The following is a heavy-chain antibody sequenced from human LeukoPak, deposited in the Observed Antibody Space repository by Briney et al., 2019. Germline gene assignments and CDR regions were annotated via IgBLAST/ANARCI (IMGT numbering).Heavy chain of an antibody. CDR3: ARGAPHCSKTSCYSYYYGMDV. CDR2: ISTNEITT. J-gene: IGHJ6*02. Sequence: GGSLRLSCAASGFTFSSSAMHWVRQAPGKGLEYVSTISTNEITTYYANSVKGRFTISRDNSKNTLYLQMGSLRAEDMAVYYRARGAPHCSKTSCYSYYYGMDVWGQGTTVTVSS. D-gene: IGHD2-2*01. CDR1: GFTFSSSA. V-gene: IGHV3-64*01.